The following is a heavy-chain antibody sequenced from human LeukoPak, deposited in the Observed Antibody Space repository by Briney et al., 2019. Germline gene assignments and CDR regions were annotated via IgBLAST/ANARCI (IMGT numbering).Heavy chain of an antibody. Sequence: ASVKVSCKASGYTFTSYHMHWARQAPGQGLEWMGLINPSGGSTSYAQKFQGRVTMTRDTSTSTAYLELSSLTSADTAVYYCAREVSGTYCDYWGQGSLVTVSS. J-gene: IGHJ4*02. CDR3: AREVSGTYCDY. D-gene: IGHD1-26*01. V-gene: IGHV1-46*01. CDR1: GYTFTSYH. CDR2: INPSGGST.